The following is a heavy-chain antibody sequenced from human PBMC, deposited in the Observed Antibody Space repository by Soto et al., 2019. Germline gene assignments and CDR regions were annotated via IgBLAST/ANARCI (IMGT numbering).Heavy chain of an antibody. J-gene: IGHJ4*02. CDR3: ARGGRKAYYEFGELFLY. D-gene: IGHD3-10*01. V-gene: IGHV3-11*01. Sequence: SMRLSCAAAEFNFSDYYMSWISKAQGKGLEWVSYISSSGSTIYYADSVKGRFTISRDNAKNSLYLQMNSLRAEDTAVYYCARGGRKAYYEFGELFLYWGQGTLVTVSS. CDR2: ISSSGSTI. CDR1: EFNFSDYY.